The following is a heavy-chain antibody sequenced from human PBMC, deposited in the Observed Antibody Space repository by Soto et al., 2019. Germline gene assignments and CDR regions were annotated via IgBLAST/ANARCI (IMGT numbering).Heavy chain of an antibody. CDR2: IYYSGST. Sequence: PSETLSLTCTVSGGSISSGGYYWSWIRQHPGKGLEWIRYIYYSGSTYYNPSLKSRVTISVHTAKNQCSLKLSSVTAAATAVYYCPQDKGYSNYDLWAGFHRFDPWGQGTRLTAS. D-gene: IGHD4-4*01. CDR1: GGSISSGGYY. CDR3: PQDKGYSNYDLWAGFHRFDP. V-gene: IGHV4-31*02. J-gene: IGHJ5*02.